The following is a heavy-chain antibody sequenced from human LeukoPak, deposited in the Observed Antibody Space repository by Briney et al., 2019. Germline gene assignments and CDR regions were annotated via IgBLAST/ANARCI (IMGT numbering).Heavy chain of an antibody. D-gene: IGHD3-10*01. CDR2: ISAYNGNT. CDR1: GYTFTSYG. CDR3: ARDLTRAGITMVRGPFDY. Sequence: ASVKVSCKASGYTFTSYGISWVRQAPGQGLEWMGWISAYNGNTNYAQMLQGRVTMTTDTSTSTAYMELRSLRSDDTAVYYCARDLTRAGITMVRGPFDYWGQGTLVTVSS. J-gene: IGHJ4*02. V-gene: IGHV1-18*01.